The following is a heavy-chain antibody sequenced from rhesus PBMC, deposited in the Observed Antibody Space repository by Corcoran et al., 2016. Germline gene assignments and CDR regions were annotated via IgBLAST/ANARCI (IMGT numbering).Heavy chain of an antibody. CDR1: GGSISSNY. CDR3: ARGVLRIGAFDF. CDR2: SDGRGGNT. D-gene: IGHD2-15*01. V-gene: IGHV4-160*01. J-gene: IGHJ3*01. Sequence: QVQLQESGPGLVKPSETLSLTCAVSGGSISSNYWSWIRQPPVKGLEWIGRSDGRGGNTDNNPTLKRRVTISTDTTKNQFSLKLISMTAADTAVYYGARGVLRIGAFDFWGQGLRVTVSS.